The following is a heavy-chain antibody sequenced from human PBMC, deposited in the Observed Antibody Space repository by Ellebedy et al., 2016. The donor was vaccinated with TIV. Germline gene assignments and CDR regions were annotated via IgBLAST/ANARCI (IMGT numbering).Heavy chain of an antibody. CDR1: GGSISSSNW. J-gene: IGHJ4*02. Sequence: SETLSLTXAVSGGSISSSNWWSWVRQPPGKGLEWIGEIYHSGSTNYNPSLKSRVTISVDKSKNQFSLKLSSVTAADTAVYYCARTNWLLSFGFDYWGQGTLVTVSS. D-gene: IGHD3-9*01. V-gene: IGHV4-4*02. CDR2: IYHSGST. CDR3: ARTNWLLSFGFDY.